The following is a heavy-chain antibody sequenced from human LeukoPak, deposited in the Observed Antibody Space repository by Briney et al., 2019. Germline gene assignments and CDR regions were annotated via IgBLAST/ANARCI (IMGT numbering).Heavy chain of an antibody. CDR2: IKPDGNEI. Sequence: GGSLRLSCAASGFTFSSYWMSWVRQAPGKGPEWVANIKPDGNEIFYVDSVKGRFTISRDNAKNSLYLQMNSLRAEDTAVYYCARDPVAIQLWPTPTYGMDVWGQGTTVTVSS. CDR3: ARDPVAIQLWPTPTYGMDV. D-gene: IGHD5-18*01. CDR1: GFTFSSYW. V-gene: IGHV3-7*01. J-gene: IGHJ6*02.